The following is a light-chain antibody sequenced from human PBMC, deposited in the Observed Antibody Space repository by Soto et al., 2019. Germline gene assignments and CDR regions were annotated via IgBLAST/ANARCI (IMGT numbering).Light chain of an antibody. Sequence: DIQMTQSPSSLSASVGDRVTITCRASQSISSYVNWYQQKPGKAPKLLIYAASSLQSGVPSRFSGSGSGTDFTLTISSLQPEDFATYCCHQSSSTLWTFGQGTKVQIK. V-gene: IGKV1-39*01. CDR2: AAS. CDR3: HQSSSTLWT. CDR1: QSISSY. J-gene: IGKJ1*01.